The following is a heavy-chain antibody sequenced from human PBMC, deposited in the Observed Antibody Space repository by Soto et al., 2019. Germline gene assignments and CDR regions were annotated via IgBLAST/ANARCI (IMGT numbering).Heavy chain of an antibody. Sequence: QVQLVQSGGGVVQPGRSLRLSCAVSGFRLSDYGMHWVRQAPGKGLEWVAVIWYDGSNKYYADSVKGRFTISRDNSQNMLYLQMNRLRAEDTAVYFCASERGSSYFDYWGQGTLVTVSS. V-gene: IGHV3-33*01. CDR1: GFRLSDYG. CDR3: ASERGSSYFDY. J-gene: IGHJ4*02. D-gene: IGHD6-6*01. CDR2: IWYDGSNK.